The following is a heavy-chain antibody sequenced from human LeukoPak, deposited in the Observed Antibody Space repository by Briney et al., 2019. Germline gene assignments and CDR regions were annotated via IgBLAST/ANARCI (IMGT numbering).Heavy chain of an antibody. CDR2: IKSKTDGGTT. D-gene: IGHD3-3*01. V-gene: IGHV3-15*01. CDR1: GFTFSNAW. Sequence: GGSLRLSCAASGFTFSNAWMSRVRQAPAKGVDLVGRIKSKTDGGTTDYAAPVKGRFTISRGDSKNTLYLQMNSLKTEDTAVYYCTTDANYDFWSGYFTHWGQGTLVTVSS. J-gene: IGHJ4*02. CDR3: TTDANYDFWSGYFTH.